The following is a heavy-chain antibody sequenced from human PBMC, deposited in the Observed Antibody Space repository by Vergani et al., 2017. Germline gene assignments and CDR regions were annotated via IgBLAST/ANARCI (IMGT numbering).Heavy chain of an antibody. CDR1: GFTFSSYS. CDR3: ARVKERGLPHDAFDI. D-gene: IGHD5/OR15-5a*01. V-gene: IGHV3-48*04. Sequence: EVQLVESGGGLVQPGGSLRLSCAASGFTFSSYSMTWVRPAPGKGLEWVSYISSSSSTIYYADSVKGRFTISRDNAKNSLYLQMNSLRAEDTAVYYCARVKERGLPHDAFDIWGQGTMVTVSS. J-gene: IGHJ3*02. CDR2: ISSSSSTI.